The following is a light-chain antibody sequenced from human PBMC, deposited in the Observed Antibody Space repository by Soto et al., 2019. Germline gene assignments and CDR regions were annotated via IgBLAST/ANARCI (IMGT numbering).Light chain of an antibody. CDR3: QQYNSYWET. J-gene: IGKJ2*01. CDR2: MAS. V-gene: IGKV1-5*03. CDR1: QSISTW. Sequence: DTQMTQSPSTLSASVGDRVTMTCRASQSISTWLAWYQQKPGKAPKLLIYMASSLESGVPSRFSGSGSGTEFTLTINSLQPDDFATYYCQQYNSYWETFGQGTKLEIK.